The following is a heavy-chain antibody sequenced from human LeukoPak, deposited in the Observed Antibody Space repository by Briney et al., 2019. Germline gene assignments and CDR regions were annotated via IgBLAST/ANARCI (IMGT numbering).Heavy chain of an antibody. V-gene: IGHV3-21*01. CDR3: ARDPPFIIGTTFFDY. Sequence: GGSLRLSCAASGLTFSSYNMNWVRHAPGKGLEWVSSISTSSTYIYYADSVKGRFTISRDNAKNSLYLQMNSLRAEDTAVYYCARDPPFIIGTTFFDYWGQGTLVTVSS. J-gene: IGHJ4*02. D-gene: IGHD1-20*01. CDR2: ISTSSTYI. CDR1: GLTFSSYN.